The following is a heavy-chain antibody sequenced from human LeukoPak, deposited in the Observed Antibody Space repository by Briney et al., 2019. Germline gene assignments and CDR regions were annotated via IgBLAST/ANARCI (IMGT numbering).Heavy chain of an antibody. CDR2: IYYSGST. D-gene: IGHD2-15*01. Sequence: SETLSLTCTVSGGFISSYYWSWIRQPPGKGLEWIGYIYYSGSTNYNPSLKSRVTISVDTSKNQFSLKLSSVTAADTAVYYCARALRASRRKYCSGGSCYQTAPDFDPWGQGTLVTVSS. J-gene: IGHJ5*02. CDR3: ARALRASRRKYCSGGSCYQTAPDFDP. CDR1: GGFISSYY. V-gene: IGHV4-59*12.